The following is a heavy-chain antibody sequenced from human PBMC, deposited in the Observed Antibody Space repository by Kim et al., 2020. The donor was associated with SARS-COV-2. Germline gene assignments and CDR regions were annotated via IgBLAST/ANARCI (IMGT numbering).Heavy chain of an antibody. D-gene: IGHD3-22*01. J-gene: IGHJ4*02. V-gene: IGHV3-74*01. CDR2: IKGDGSIT. CDR1: GFTFSTYW. CDR3: ARPYYSDGSGYYVS. Sequence: GVSLRLSCAASGFTFSTYWMHWVRQAPGKGLVWVSRIKGDGSITNYADSVKGRFTISRDNAKSTLYLQMNSLRAEDTAVYYCARPYYSDGSGYYVSWGQGTLVTVSS.